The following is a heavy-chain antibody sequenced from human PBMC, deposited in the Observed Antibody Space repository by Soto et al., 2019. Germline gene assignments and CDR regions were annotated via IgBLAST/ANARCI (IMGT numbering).Heavy chain of an antibody. V-gene: IGHV3-30*18. D-gene: IGHD6-19*01. Sequence: QVQLVESGGGVVQPGRSLRLSCTASGFTFNTYAMHWVRQAPGRGLEWVAIISSDGFNKYYADSVKGRFTISRDNSKNRLYVQMTSLRAEDTAVYYCAKDPITNGWSANYFDYWGQGTLVTVSS. CDR3: AKDPITNGWSANYFDY. J-gene: IGHJ4*02. CDR2: ISSDGFNK. CDR1: GFTFNTYA.